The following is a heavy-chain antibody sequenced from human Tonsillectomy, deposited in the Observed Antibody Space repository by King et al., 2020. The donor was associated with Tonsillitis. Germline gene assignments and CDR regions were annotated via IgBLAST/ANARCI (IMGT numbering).Heavy chain of an antibody. Sequence: VQLVESGGGVVQPGRSLRLPCAASGFTFDAYGMHWVRQAPGKGLEWVAAVSFEGSKKSYADSLKGRFTISRDNSKNTLYLQMNTLRVEDTAVYYCAKVTVSYYYDSSGYLGYWGQGTLVTVSS. CDR3: AKVTVSYYYDSSGYLGY. CDR2: VSFEGSKK. J-gene: IGHJ4*02. D-gene: IGHD3-22*01. CDR1: GFTFDAYG. V-gene: IGHV3-30*18.